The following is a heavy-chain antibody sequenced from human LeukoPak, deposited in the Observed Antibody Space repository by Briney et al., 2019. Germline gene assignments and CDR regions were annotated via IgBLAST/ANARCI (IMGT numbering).Heavy chain of an antibody. J-gene: IGHJ3*01. CDR3: TRMKWVQPPRGAFDF. CDR2: ISSGSTDI. D-gene: IGHD1-1*01. V-gene: IGHV3-21*01. CDR1: GFTFTSNS. Sequence: GSLRLSCAASGFTFTSNSMNWVRQAPGKGLEWISSISSGSTDISYADSVKGRFTTSRDNAKKSLYLHMNSLRAGDTAVYYCTRMKWVQPPRGAFDFWGQGTVVTVSS.